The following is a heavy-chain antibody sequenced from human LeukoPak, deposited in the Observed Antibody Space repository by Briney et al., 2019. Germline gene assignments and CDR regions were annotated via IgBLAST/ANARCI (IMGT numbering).Heavy chain of an antibody. V-gene: IGHV3-23*01. CDR1: GFTFSSYA. CDR2: ISGSGGST. Sequence: GGSLRLSCAASGFTFSSYAMSWVRQAPGKGLEWVSAISGSGGSTYYADSVKGRFTISRDNSKNTLYLQMNSLRAEDTAVYYCAKDFTRSSMVWGVLDYWGQGTLVTVSS. D-gene: IGHD3-10*01. J-gene: IGHJ4*02. CDR3: AKDFTRSSMVWGVLDY.